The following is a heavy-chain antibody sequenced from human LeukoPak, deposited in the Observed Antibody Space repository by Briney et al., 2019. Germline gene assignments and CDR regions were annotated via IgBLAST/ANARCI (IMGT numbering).Heavy chain of an antibody. CDR1: GGSISSGGYY. Sequence: SETLSLTCTVSGGSISSGGYYWSWIRQHPGKGLEWIGYIYYSGSTYYNPSLKSRVTISVDTSKNQFSLKLSSVTAADTAVYYCAREGVIAALFDYWGQRTLVTVSS. CDR2: IYYSGST. V-gene: IGHV4-31*03. J-gene: IGHJ4*02. CDR3: AREGVIAALFDY. D-gene: IGHD6-6*01.